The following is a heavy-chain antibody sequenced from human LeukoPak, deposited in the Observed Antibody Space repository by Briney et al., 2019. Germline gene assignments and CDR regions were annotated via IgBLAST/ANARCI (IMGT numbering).Heavy chain of an antibody. V-gene: IGHV1-24*01. D-gene: IGHD5-12*01. CDR2: FDPEDGET. CDR1: GYTLTELS. J-gene: IGHJ4*02. CDR3: ATDLMCGGYSGYDLIDY. Sequence: ASVKVSCKVSGYTLTELSMHWVRQAPGKGLEWMGGFDPEDGETIYAQKFQGRVTMTEDTSTDTAYMELSSLRSEDTAVYYCATDLMCGGYSGYDLIDYWGQGTLVTVSS.